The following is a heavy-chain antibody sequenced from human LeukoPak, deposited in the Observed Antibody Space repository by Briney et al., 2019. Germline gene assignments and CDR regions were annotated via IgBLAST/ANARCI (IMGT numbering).Heavy chain of an antibody. Sequence: GGSLRLSCAASGFTFSNYEMNWVHQAPGKGLEWVSAISGSGGSTYYADSVKGRFTISRDNSKNTLYLQMNSLRAEDTAVYYCAKDSRRNSGSYVFDYWGQGTLVTVSS. V-gene: IGHV3-23*01. CDR1: GFTFSNYE. J-gene: IGHJ4*02. CDR3: AKDSRRNSGSYVFDY. D-gene: IGHD1-26*01. CDR2: ISGSGGST.